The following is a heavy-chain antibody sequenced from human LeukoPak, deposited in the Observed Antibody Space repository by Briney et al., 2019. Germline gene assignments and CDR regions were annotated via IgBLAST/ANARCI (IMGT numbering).Heavy chain of an antibody. CDR2: ISSDGSP. V-gene: IGHV3-23*01. Sequence: GGSLRLSCAASGFTFRNYGMSWVRQAPGKGLEWLSSISSDGSPYYSDSVKGRFAISRDNSKNTLYLQMNSLRAEDTALYYCAKRVEGSDYYYWCFDLWGRGTLVTVSS. CDR3: AKRVEGSDYYYWCFDL. CDR1: GFTFRNYG. D-gene: IGHD3-3*01. J-gene: IGHJ2*01.